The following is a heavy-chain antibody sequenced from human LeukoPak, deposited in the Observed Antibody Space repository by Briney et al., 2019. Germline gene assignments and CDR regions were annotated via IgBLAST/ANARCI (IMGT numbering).Heavy chain of an antibody. J-gene: IGHJ4*02. CDR2: INSYGSSR. V-gene: IGHV3-74*01. D-gene: IGHD6-13*01. CDR3: ASASSHRIAEGGDY. Sequence: GGSLRLSCAASGFTFRNYWMHWVRQAPGKGLVWVSRINSYGSSRNYADSVRGRFTISRDNAKNTLYLQMNSLRAEDTAVYYCASASSHRIAEGGDYWGQGTLVTVSS. CDR1: GFTFRNYW.